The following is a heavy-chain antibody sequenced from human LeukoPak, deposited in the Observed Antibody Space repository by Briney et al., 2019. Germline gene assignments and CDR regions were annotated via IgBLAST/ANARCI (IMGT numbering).Heavy chain of an antibody. CDR3: ARETSHCGGDCYDY. Sequence: GGSLRLSCAASGFTFDDYAMHWVRQAPGKGLEWVSYISPSGSSVYYADSVKGRFTISRDDAKNSVYLQMNSLRAEDTALYYCARETSHCGGDCYDYWGQGALVTVSS. J-gene: IGHJ4*02. CDR2: ISPSGSSV. CDR1: GFTFDDYA. D-gene: IGHD2-21*02. V-gene: IGHV3-48*03.